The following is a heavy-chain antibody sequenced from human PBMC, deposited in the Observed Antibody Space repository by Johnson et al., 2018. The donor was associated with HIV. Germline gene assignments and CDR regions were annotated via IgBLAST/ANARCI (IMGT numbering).Heavy chain of an antibody. V-gene: IGHV3-9*03. CDR2: IGWNGLTI. CDR3: ARGIGEQQLVPGRPPPGDDAFDM. Sequence: VQLVESGGGLVQPGGSLRLSCAASGFSFDDYAMHWVRQVPGKGLEWVAGIGWNGLTIGYVDSVKGRVTISRDNSKNTLYLQMGSLRAEDMAVYYCARGIGEQQLVPGRPPPGDDAFDMWGQGTMVTVSS. CDR1: GFSFDDYA. D-gene: IGHD6-13*01. J-gene: IGHJ3*02.